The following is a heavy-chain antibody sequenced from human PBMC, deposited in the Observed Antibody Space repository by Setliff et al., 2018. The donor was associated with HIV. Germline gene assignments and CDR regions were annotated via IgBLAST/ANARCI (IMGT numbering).Heavy chain of an antibody. CDR3: ARRRFGELLKYNWFDP. CDR2: INHSGST. J-gene: IGHJ5*02. D-gene: IGHD3-10*01. Sequence: SETLSLTCTVSGYSISSGYYWGWIRQPPGKGLEWIGSINHSGSTYYNPSLKSRVTISVDTSKNQFSLKLSSVTAADTAVYYCARRRFGELLKYNWFDPWGQGTLVTVSS. CDR1: GYSISSGYY. V-gene: IGHV4-38-2*02.